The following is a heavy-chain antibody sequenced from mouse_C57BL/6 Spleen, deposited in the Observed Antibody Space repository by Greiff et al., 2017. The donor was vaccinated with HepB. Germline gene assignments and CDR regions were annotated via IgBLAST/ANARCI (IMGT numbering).Heavy chain of an antibody. D-gene: IGHD2-4*01. CDR2: INPNNGGT. CDR3: ARGASTMMTTAFAY. V-gene: IGHV1-18*01. J-gene: IGHJ3*01. CDR1: GYTFTDYN. Sequence: VQLQQSGPELVKPGASVKIPCKASGYTFTDYNMDWVKQSHGKGLEWIGDINPNNGGTIYNQKFKGKATLTVDKSSSTAYVELRSMTSEDTAVYYCARGASTMMTTAFAYWGQGTLVTVSA.